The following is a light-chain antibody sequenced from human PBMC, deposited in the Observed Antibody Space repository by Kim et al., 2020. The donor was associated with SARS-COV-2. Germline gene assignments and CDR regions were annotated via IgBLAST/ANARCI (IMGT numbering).Light chain of an antibody. CDR2: DTN. Sequence: PGGTVTLTSGSTTGSVTSNHYAFWFQQRPGQAPRTLIYDTNKRQSWTPSRFSGSLRGGEAALTLSGAQPEDEADYYCLLYYSGARVFGGGTQLTVL. J-gene: IGLJ3*02. CDR1: TGSVTSNHY. CDR3: LLYYSGARV. V-gene: IGLV7-46*01.